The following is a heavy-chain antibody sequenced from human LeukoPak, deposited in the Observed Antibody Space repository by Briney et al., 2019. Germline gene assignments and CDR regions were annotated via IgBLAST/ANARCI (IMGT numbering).Heavy chain of an antibody. Sequence: GGSLRLSCAASEFTFSHYAMNWVRQAPGKGLEWVSYINDVSGDIHYAESVKDRFTISRDNAKNTLYLQMNSLRAEDTAVYYCARDTFQPGLIDCWGQGTLVTVSS. J-gene: IGHJ4*02. CDR1: EFTFSHYA. CDR2: INDVSGDI. D-gene: IGHD2-2*01. CDR3: ARDTFQPGLIDC. V-gene: IGHV3-21*05.